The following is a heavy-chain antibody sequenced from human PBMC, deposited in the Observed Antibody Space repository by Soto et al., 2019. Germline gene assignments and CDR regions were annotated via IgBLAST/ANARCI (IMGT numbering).Heavy chain of an antibody. CDR2: IYHSGST. J-gene: IGHJ4*02. Sequence: KPSETLSLTCAVSGYSISSGYYWGWIRQPPGKGLEWIGSIYHSGSTYYNPSLKSRVTISVDTSKNQFSLKLSSVTAADTAVYYCARVGYYDSSGYPGVWNWWGQGTLVTVSS. V-gene: IGHV4-38-2*01. CDR3: ARVGYYDSSGYPGVWNW. D-gene: IGHD3-22*01. CDR1: GYSISSGYY.